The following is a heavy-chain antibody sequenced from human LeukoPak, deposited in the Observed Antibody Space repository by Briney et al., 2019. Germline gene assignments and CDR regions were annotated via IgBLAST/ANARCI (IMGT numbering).Heavy chain of an antibody. D-gene: IGHD3-10*01. CDR2: IKSKTEGGTT. CDR3: TTATLLRVSGLTVLTQEGMDV. CDR1: GLTFKNAW. J-gene: IGHJ6*02. Sequence: GGSLRLSCAASGLTFKNAWMNWVRQAPGKGLEWIGRIKSKTEGGTTDYSGPVKGRFIISRDDSKNTVYIQMNSLKTENTGIYYCTTATLLRVSGLTVLTQEGMDVWGQGTTVTVSS. V-gene: IGHV3-15*01.